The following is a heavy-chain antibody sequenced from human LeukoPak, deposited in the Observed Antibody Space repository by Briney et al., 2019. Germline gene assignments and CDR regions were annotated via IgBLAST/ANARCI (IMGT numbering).Heavy chain of an antibody. J-gene: IGHJ5*02. Sequence: SETLSLTCTVSGGSISSGSYYWSWIRQPAGKGLEWIGYIYYSGSTNYNPSLKSRVTISVDTSKNQFSLKLSSVTAADTAVYYCARDRPGEFPDHLWGQGTLVTVSS. V-gene: IGHV4-61*10. D-gene: IGHD3-10*01. CDR2: IYYSGST. CDR3: ARDRPGEFPDHL. CDR1: GGSISSGSYY.